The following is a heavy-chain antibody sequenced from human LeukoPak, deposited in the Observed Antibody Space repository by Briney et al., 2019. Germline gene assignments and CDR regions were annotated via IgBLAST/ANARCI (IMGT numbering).Heavy chain of an antibody. CDR3: ARDRTSSGWFFDH. Sequence: GGPLRLSCAVSGFTFSTYAMHWVRQAPGKGLEWVAVISYDGSNKYYADSVRGRFSISRDNSKHTLYLQMNSLRAEDTAVYYCARDRTSSGWFFDHWGQGTLVTVSS. V-gene: IGHV3-30-3*01. CDR2: ISYDGSNK. J-gene: IGHJ4*02. CDR1: GFTFSTYA. D-gene: IGHD6-19*01.